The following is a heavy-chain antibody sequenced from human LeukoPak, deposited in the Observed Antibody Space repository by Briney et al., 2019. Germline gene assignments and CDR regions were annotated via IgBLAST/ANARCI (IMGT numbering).Heavy chain of an antibody. Sequence: SETLSLTCAVYGGSFSGYYWSWIRQPPGKGLEWIGEINHSGSTNYNPSLKSRVTIPVDTSKNQFSLKLSSVTAADTAVYYCARVRNGRVDYWGQGTLVTVSS. J-gene: IGHJ4*02. CDR1: GGSFSGYY. CDR3: ARVRNGRVDY. CDR2: INHSGST. D-gene: IGHD2-8*01. V-gene: IGHV4-34*01.